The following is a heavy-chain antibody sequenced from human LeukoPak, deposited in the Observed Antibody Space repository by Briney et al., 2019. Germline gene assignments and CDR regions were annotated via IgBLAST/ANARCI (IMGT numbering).Heavy chain of an antibody. V-gene: IGHV1-69*13. CDR2: LIPVLGST. CDR3: AREIDSIWGPHFDY. D-gene: IGHD7-27*01. Sequence: GASVKVSCKASGGTFINYAISWVRQAPGQGLEWMGGLIPVLGSTNFARKLEGRLTITADDSTSTAYMERSSLRYQDTAVYYCAREIDSIWGPHFDYWGQGTLVTVSS. J-gene: IGHJ4*02. CDR1: GGTFINYA.